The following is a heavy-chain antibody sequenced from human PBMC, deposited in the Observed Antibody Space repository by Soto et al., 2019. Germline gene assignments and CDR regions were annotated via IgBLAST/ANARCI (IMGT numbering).Heavy chain of an antibody. D-gene: IGHD1-1*01. J-gene: IGHJ4*02. CDR3: DQPGRIWSDAHFDY. Sequence: EVQLLESGGGLVQPGGSLRLSCAASGFTFSGSAMSWVRHAPGKGLEWVSTISGSGGSTYYADSVKGRFTISRDNSKNTLYLQMNSLRGEDTAVYYCDQPGRIWSDAHFDYWGQGTLVTVSS. CDR2: ISGSGGST. V-gene: IGHV3-23*01. CDR1: GFTFSGSA.